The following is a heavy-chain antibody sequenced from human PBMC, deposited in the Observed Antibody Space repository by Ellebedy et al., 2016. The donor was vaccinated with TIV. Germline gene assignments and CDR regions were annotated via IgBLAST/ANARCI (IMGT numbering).Heavy chain of an antibody. CDR2: ISSSSSYI. D-gene: IGHD3-10*01. J-gene: IGHJ6*02. V-gene: IGHV3-21*01. CDR1: GFTFSSYS. Sequence: PGGSLRLSCAASGFTFSSYSMNWVRQAPGKGLEWVSSISSSSSYIYYADSVKGRFTISRDNAKNSLYLQMNSLRAEDTAVYYCARDGDYYGSGSYYRRGFYYYYGMDVWGQGTTVTVSS. CDR3: ARDGDYYGSGSYYRRGFYYYYGMDV.